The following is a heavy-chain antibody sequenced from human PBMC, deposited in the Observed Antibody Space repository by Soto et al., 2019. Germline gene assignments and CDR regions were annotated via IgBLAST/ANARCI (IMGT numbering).Heavy chain of an antibody. Sequence: EVQLVESGGGLVQPGGSLRLSCAASGFTFNSYNMNWVRQAPGKGLEWVSYIGASSGTIYYADSVKGRFTISRDNAKNSLYLQMNSLRAEDTAVYYCARKVGPYYYYYMDVWGKGTTVTVSS. CDR1: GFTFNSYN. CDR3: ARKVGPYYYYYMDV. V-gene: IGHV3-48*01. J-gene: IGHJ6*03. CDR2: IGASSGTI.